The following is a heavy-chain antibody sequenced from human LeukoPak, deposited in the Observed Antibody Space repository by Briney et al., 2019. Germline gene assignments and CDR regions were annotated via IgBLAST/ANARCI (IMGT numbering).Heavy chain of an antibody. V-gene: IGHV1-18*04. J-gene: IGHJ6*03. D-gene: IGHD2-15*01. CDR2: ISSDNGVP. Sequence: ASVRVSCKASGYTSNSFGVTCVRQAPGQEREWIGWISSDNGVPRFADKFQGRVTLSTVTSTTTSYMELRSLRSDDTAVYYCANVAKGRYFFYYMDVWGKGTTVTVSS. CDR3: ANVAKGRYFFYYMDV. CDR1: GYTSNSFG.